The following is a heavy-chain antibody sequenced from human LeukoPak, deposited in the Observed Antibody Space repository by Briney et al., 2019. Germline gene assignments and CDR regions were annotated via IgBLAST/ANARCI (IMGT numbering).Heavy chain of an antibody. D-gene: IGHD5-18*01. CDR2: ISSSGSTI. CDR1: GFTFSDYY. V-gene: IGHV3-11*04. J-gene: IGHJ6*03. Sequence: GGSLRLSCAASGFTFSDYYMSWIRQAPGKGLEWVSYISSSGSTIYYADSVKGRFTISRDNAKNSLYLQMNSLRAEDTAVYYCARDQEYSYGYKDYYYYMDVWGNGTTVTVSS. CDR3: ARDQEYSYGYKDYYYYMDV.